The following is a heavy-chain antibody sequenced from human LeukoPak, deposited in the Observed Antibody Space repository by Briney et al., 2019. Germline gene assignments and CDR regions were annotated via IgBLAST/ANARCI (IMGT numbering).Heavy chain of an antibody. D-gene: IGHD6-13*01. J-gene: IGHJ4*02. CDR1: GGSISSYY. V-gene: IGHV4-59*08. CDR3: ARHLTYSSSWYRSPFDY. Sequence: SETLSLTCTVSGGSISSYYWSWIRQPPGKGLEWIGYIYYSGSTNYNPSLKSRVTISVDTSKNQFSLKLSSVTAADTAVYYCARHLTYSSSWYRSPFDYWGQGTLVTVSS. CDR2: IYYSGST.